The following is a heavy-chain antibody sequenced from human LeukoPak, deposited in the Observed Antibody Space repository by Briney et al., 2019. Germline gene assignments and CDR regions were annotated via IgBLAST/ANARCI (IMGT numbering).Heavy chain of an antibody. Sequence: PSETLSLTCVVSGGSISPYYWSWIRQSPGKGLEWIGYIDPSGSASYNPSLKSRVTISVDTSKNQFSLKLSSVTAADTAVYYCARASTMIVVVITTEPDAFDIWGQGTMVTVSS. V-gene: IGHV4-59*01. D-gene: IGHD3-22*01. J-gene: IGHJ3*02. CDR1: GGSISPYY. CDR2: IDPSGSA. CDR3: ARASTMIVVVITTEPDAFDI.